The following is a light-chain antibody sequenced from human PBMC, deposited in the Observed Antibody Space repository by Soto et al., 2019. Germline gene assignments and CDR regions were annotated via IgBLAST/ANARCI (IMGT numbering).Light chain of an antibody. CDR3: LQDRNYPRT. CDR1: QDIRNE. J-gene: IGKJ1*01. CDR2: GAS. V-gene: IGKV1-6*01. Sequence: AIQMTQSPSSLSASVGDRVTITCRASQDIRNELGWYQQRPGKAPKALIYGASNLQSGVPSRFSGSGFGTDFTLTISILQPEDFATYYCLQDRNYPRTFGQGTKVESK.